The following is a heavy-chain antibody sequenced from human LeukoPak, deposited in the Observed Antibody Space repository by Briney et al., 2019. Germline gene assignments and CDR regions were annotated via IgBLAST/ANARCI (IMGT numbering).Heavy chain of an antibody. D-gene: IGHD4-17*01. CDR2: ISSSSSYI. J-gene: IGHJ4*02. CDR1: GFTFSRYS. CDR3: ARDYYGDLYFDY. V-gene: IGHV3-21*01. Sequence: PGGSLRLSCAASGFTFSRYSMNWVRQAPGKGLEWVSSISSSSSYIYYADSVKGRFTISRDNAKNSLYLQMNSLRAEDTAVYYCARDYYGDLYFDYWGQGTLVTVSS.